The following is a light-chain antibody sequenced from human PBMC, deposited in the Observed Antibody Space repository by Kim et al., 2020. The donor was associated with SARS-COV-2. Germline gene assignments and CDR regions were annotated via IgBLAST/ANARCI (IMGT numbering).Light chain of an antibody. J-gene: IGKJ2*01. CDR2: EAS. CDR3: QQRNSWPRT. V-gene: IGKV3-11*01. Sequence: EIVLTQSPATLSLSPGERATLSCRASQSVNTYLAWYQQKPGQAPRLLISEASNRATGIPARFSGSGSGTDFTLTISSLEPEDFAVYYCQQRNSWPRTFGQGTKLEI. CDR1: QSVNTY.